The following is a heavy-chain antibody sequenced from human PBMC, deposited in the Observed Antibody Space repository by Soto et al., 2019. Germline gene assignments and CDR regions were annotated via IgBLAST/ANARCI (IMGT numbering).Heavy chain of an antibody. J-gene: IGHJ3*02. CDR3: ARDRYMRYCSSTSCYSLAFDI. V-gene: IGHV1-18*01. D-gene: IGHD2-2*01. CDR1: GYTFTSYG. Sequence: ASVKVSCKASGYTFTSYGISWVRQAPGQGLEWMGWVSAYNGNTNYAQKLQGRVTMTTDTSTSTAYMGLRSLRSDDTAVYYCARDRYMRYCSSTSCYSLAFDIWGQGTMVTVSS. CDR2: VSAYNGNT.